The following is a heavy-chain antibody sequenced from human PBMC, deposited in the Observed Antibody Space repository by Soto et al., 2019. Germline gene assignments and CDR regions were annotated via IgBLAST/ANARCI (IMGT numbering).Heavy chain of an antibody. CDR2: IWYDGSNK. CDR3: ERDTVTTPYFDY. D-gene: IGHD4-17*01. V-gene: IGHV3-33*01. CDR1: GFTFSSYG. Sequence: QVQLVESGGGVVQTGRSLRLSCAASGFTFSSYGMHWVRQAPCKGLEWVAVIWYDGSNKYYEDSVKGRFTISRDNSRNTLYLKMISLVAEDTAVYYCERDTVTTPYFDYLVQGTQVTVSS. J-gene: IGHJ4*02.